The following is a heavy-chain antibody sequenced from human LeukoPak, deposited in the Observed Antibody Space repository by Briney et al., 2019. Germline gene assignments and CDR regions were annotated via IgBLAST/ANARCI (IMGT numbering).Heavy chain of an antibody. V-gene: IGHV4-39*01. CDR1: GGSFSSSSNY. D-gene: IGHD2-8*02. CDR2: IYSSGST. J-gene: IGHJ4*02. Sequence: SETLSLTCTVSGGSFSSSSNYWGWIRQPPGKGLEWIGSIYSSGSTHYNPSLKSRLTIFLDTSKNQFSLKVNSVTAAHTPVYYCARIVTMAVSGPKFNNFDFWDQGTLVTVSS. CDR3: ARIVTMAVSGPKFNNFDF.